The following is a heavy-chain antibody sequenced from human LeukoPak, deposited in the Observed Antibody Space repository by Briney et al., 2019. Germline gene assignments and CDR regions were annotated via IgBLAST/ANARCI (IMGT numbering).Heavy chain of an antibody. CDR3: AREENYGDYEGEPKWFDP. Sequence: ASVKVSCKASGGTFSSYAISWVRQAPGQGLEWMGGIIPIFGTANYTQKFQGRVTITADKSTSTAYMELSSLRSEATAVYYCAREENYGDYEGEPKWFDPWGQGTLVTVSS. D-gene: IGHD4-17*01. CDR2: IIPIFGTA. V-gene: IGHV1-69*06. J-gene: IGHJ5*02. CDR1: GGTFSSYA.